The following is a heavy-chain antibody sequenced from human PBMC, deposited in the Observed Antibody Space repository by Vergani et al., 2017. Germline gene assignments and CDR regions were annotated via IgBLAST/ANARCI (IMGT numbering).Heavy chain of an antibody. CDR2: ISYDGSNK. J-gene: IGHJ4*02. CDR1: GFTFSSYA. CDR3: AVYCTNGVCPDY. D-gene: IGHD2-8*01. V-gene: IGHV3-30-3*01. Sequence: QVQLVESGGGVVQPGRSLRLSCAASGFTFSSYAMHWVRQAPGKGLEWVAVISYDGSNKYYADSVKGRFTISRDNSKNTLYLQMNSLRAEDTALYYCAVYCTNGVCPDYWGQGTLVTVSS.